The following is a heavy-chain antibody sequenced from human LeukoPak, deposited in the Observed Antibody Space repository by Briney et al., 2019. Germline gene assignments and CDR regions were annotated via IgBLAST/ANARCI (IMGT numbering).Heavy chain of an antibody. CDR2: ISGSGDST. J-gene: IGHJ4*02. V-gene: IGHV3-23*01. CDR1: GFTFSSYG. Sequence: GGSLRLSCAASGFTFSSYGMSWVRQAPGKGLEWVSGISGSGDSTYYVDSVKGRFTISRDNSKNTLYMQMNSLRADDTAIYYCAKHGLRSGTYVIDYWGQGTLATVSS. CDR3: AKHGLRSGTYVIDY. D-gene: IGHD3-16*01.